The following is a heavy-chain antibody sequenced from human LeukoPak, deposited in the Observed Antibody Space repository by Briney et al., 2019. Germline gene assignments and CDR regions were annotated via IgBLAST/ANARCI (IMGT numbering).Heavy chain of an antibody. V-gene: IGHV3-11*01. Sequence: GGSLRLSCVASGFTFSDYYMSWIRQAPGKGLEWLSYINIAGSNTHYADSVMGRLTVSRDNAKKSLYLQMNNLRAEDTAVYYCATDGAGFDTWGQGVLVTVSS. CDR2: INIAGSNT. J-gene: IGHJ5*02. CDR1: GFTFSDYY. CDR3: ATDGAGFDT.